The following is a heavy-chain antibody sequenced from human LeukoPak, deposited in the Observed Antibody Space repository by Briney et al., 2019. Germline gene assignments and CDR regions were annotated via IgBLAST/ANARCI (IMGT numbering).Heavy chain of an antibody. CDR1: GYTFTSYD. CDR3: ARDGTYCGGDCYPYNWFDP. V-gene: IGHV1-8*01. Sequence: ASVKVSCKASGYTFTSYDINWVRQATGQGLEWMGWMNPNSGNTGYAQKFQGRVTMTRNTSISTAYMELSSLRSDDTAVYYCARDGTYCGGDCYPYNWFDPWGQGTLVTVSS. D-gene: IGHD2-21*02. CDR2: MNPNSGNT. J-gene: IGHJ5*02.